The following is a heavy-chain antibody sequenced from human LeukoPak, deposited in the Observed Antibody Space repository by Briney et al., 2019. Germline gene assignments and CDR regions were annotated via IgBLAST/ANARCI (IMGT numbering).Heavy chain of an antibody. CDR2: INPNSDST. D-gene: IGHD5-12*01. J-gene: IGHJ4*02. CDR3: ARGRGSDYEYFDY. CDR1: GYTFTGYY. V-gene: IGHV1-2*02. Sequence: ASVKVSCKASGYTFTGYYIHWVRQAPAQGLEWMGWINPNSDSTNYAQKFQGRVTLTRDTSISTAHMELSRLRSDDTAVFYCARGRGSDYEYFDYWGQGTLVTVSS.